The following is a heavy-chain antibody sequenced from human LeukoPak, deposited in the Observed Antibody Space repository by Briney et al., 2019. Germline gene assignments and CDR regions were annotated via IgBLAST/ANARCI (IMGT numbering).Heavy chain of an antibody. J-gene: IGHJ2*01. V-gene: IGHV3-74*01. D-gene: IGHD6-19*01. CDR2: INPDGTVT. Sequence: GGSLRLSCAASGFTFSSYWMHWVRQAPGKGLVWVSPINPDGTVTTYADSVKGRFTTSRDNAKNTLYLQMNSLRVEDTAVYYCVRDSPSGFFDLWGRGTLVTVSS. CDR3: VRDSPSGFFDL. CDR1: GFTFSSYW.